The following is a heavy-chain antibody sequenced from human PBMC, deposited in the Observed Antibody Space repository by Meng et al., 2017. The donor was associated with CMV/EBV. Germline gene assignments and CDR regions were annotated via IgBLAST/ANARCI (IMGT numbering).Heavy chain of an antibody. CDR3: ARSGAARRNWYFDL. CDR1: GGSFSGYY. V-gene: IGHV4-34*01. D-gene: IGHD6-6*01. Sequence: GSLRLSCAVYGGSFSGYYWSWIRQPPGKGLEWIGEINHSGSTNYNPSLKSRVTISVDTSKNQFSLKLSSVTAADTAVYYCARSGAARRNWYFDLWGRGTLVT. J-gene: IGHJ2*01. CDR2: INHSGST.